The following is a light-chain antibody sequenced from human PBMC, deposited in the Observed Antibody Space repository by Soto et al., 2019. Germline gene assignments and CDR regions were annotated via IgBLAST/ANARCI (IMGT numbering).Light chain of an antibody. CDR2: AAS. CDR3: QQSYSTPQT. J-gene: IGKJ1*01. CDR1: QSISTY. V-gene: IGKV1-39*01. Sequence: DIQMTQSPSSLSASVGDRVTITCRANQSISTYLNWYQQKPGKAPQLLIYAASSLQSGVLSTFSGSGSGTDFTLIIRSLQAEDFATYYCQQSYSTPQTFGQGTKVDIK.